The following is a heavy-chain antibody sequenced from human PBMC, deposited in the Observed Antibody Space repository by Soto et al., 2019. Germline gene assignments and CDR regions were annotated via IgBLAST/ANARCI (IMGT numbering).Heavy chain of an antibody. V-gene: IGHV1-18*01. J-gene: IGHJ5*02. D-gene: IGHD3-3*01. CDR3: ARCQPDFWSGYYNWFDP. CDR1: GYTCTSYG. CDR2: ISAYNGNT. Sequence: GASVKVSCKASGYTCTSYGISWVLQAPGQGLEWMGWISAYNGNTNYAQKLQGRVTMTTDTSTSTAYMELRSLRSDDTAVYYCARCQPDFWSGYYNWFDPWGQGTLVTVSS.